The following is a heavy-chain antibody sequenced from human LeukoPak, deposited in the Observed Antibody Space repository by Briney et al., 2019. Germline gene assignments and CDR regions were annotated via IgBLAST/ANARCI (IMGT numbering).Heavy chain of an antibody. CDR3: ARVRGDLLEDY. CDR2: ISSSSRTI. CDR1: GFTFSDYS. J-gene: IGHJ4*02. V-gene: IGHV3-48*01. Sequence: GGSLRLSCAASGFTFSDYSMNWVRQAPGKGLEWISYISSSSRTIYYADSVKGRFTISRDNAKNSLYLQMNSLRAEDTAVYYCARVRGDLLEDYWGQGTLVTVSS. D-gene: IGHD1-26*01.